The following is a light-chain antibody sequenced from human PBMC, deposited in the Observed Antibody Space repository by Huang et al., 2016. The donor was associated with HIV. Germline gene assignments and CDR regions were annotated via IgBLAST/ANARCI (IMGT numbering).Light chain of an antibody. Sequence: AIQMTQSPSSLSASLGDRITITCRASKGIRNDLGWYQHTPGKAPKLLIYAASELQVGVPLRFRGSGSGTDFTLIITSLQPEDVGTYYCLQDFNYPRTFGQGTTVNI. CDR3: LQDFNYPRT. V-gene: IGKV1-6*01. J-gene: IGKJ1*01. CDR2: AAS. CDR1: KGIRND.